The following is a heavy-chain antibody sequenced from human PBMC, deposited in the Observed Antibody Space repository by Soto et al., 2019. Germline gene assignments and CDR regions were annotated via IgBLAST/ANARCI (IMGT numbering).Heavy chain of an antibody. CDR3: ARDAYGSGSYYNYYYYYMDV. J-gene: IGHJ6*03. CDR1: GFTVSSNY. D-gene: IGHD3-10*01. V-gene: IGHV3-53*04. CDR2: IYSGGST. Sequence: ESGGGLVQPGGSLRLSCAASGFTVSSNYMSWVRQAPGKGLEWVSVIYSGGSTYYADSVKGRFTISRHNSKNTLYLQMNSLRAEDTAVYYCARDAYGSGSYYNYYYYYMDVWGKGTTVTVSS.